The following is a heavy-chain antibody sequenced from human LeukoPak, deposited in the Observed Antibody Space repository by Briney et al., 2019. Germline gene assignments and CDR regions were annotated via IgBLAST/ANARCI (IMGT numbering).Heavy chain of an antibody. CDR2: ITDSGSAT. V-gene: IGHV3-23*01. D-gene: IGHD6-13*01. J-gene: IGHJ4*02. Sequence: GGSLRLSCAASGFTFSNYAMSWVRQAPGKGLEWVSVITDSGSATYYADSVKGRFTISRDNSKNTLYLQMNSLRAEDTAVYFCAKDTRVRSNWYPDYWGQGTLVTVSS. CDR1: GFTFSNYA. CDR3: AKDTRVRSNWYPDY.